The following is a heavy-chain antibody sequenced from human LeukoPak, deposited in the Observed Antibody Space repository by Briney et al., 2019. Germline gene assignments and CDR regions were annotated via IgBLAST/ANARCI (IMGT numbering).Heavy chain of an antibody. CDR3: AGTPGYCSGGSCYSPLY. CDR1: GFTFSSYW. Sequence: GSLRLSCAASGFTFSSYWMSWVRQAPGKGLEWVANIKQDGSEKYYVDSVKGRFTISRDNAKNSLYLQMNSLRAEDTAVYYCAGTPGYCSGGSCYSPLYWGQGTLVTVSS. V-gene: IGHV3-7*01. CDR2: IKQDGSEK. J-gene: IGHJ4*02. D-gene: IGHD2-15*01.